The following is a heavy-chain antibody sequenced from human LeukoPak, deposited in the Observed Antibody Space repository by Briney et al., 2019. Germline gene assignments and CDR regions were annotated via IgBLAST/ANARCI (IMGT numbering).Heavy chain of an antibody. CDR2: IYPGDSDT. CDR1: GYSFTSYW. J-gene: IGHJ4*02. Sequence: GESLKISCKGSGYSFTSYWIGWGRQMPGKGLEWRGIIYPGDSDTTYSPSFQGQLTISADKSISTAYLQWSSRKASDTAMYYCARPALVGATAFDYRGQGTLVTVSS. D-gene: IGHD1-26*01. CDR3: ARPALVGATAFDY. V-gene: IGHV5-51*01.